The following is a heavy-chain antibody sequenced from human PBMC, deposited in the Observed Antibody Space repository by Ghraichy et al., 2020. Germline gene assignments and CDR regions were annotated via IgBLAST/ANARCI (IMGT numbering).Heavy chain of an antibody. CDR1: GFTFSSYA. D-gene: IGHD1-14*01. V-gene: IGHV3-23*01. Sequence: ESLKLSCAASGFTFSSYAMSWVRQAPGKGLEWVSAISGSGGSTYYADSVKGRFTISRDNSKNTLYLQMNSLRAEDTAVYYCAKGFRNVPFDYWGQGTLVTVSS. CDR3: AKGFRNVPFDY. CDR2: ISGSGGST. J-gene: IGHJ4*02.